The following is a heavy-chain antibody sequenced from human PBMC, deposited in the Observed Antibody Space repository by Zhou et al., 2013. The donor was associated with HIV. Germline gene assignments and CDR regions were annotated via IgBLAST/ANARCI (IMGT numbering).Heavy chain of an antibody. V-gene: IGHV1-69*05. D-gene: IGHD6-13*01. Sequence: QVQLVQSGAEVKKPGSSVKVSCKASGGTFSSYAISWVRQAPGQGLEWMGGIIPIFGTPNYAPKFQGRVTITTDDSKSTVYMELSSLRSEDTAVYYCATGRAAAAGYFHYWGQGTLVTVSS. CDR1: GGTFSSYA. CDR2: IIPIFGTP. CDR3: ATGRAAAAGYFHY. J-gene: IGHJ4*02.